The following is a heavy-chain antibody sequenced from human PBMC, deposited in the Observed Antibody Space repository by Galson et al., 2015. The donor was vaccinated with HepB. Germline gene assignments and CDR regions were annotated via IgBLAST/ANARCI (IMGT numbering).Heavy chain of an antibody. CDR1: GFTFSSYW. V-gene: IGHV3-7*03. CDR2: IKQDGSEK. D-gene: IGHD2-2*02. J-gene: IGHJ6*03. Sequence: SLRLSCAASGFTFSSYWMSWVRQAPGKGLGWVANIKQDGSEKYYVDSVKGRFTISRDNAKNSLYLQMNSLRAEDTAVYYCAREGGGCSSTSCYMSYYYYYYYMDVWGKGTTVTVSS. CDR3: AREGGGCSSTSCYMSYYYYYYYMDV.